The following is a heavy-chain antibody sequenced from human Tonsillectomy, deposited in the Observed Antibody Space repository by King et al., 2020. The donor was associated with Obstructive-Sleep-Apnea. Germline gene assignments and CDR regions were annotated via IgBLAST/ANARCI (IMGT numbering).Heavy chain of an antibody. CDR1: GGSISSCSYY. V-gene: IGHV4-39*07. D-gene: IGHD6-19*01. CDR2: IYYSGAT. Sequence: QLQESGPGLVKPSETLSLTCTVSGGSISSCSYYWGWIRQPPGKGLEWIGTIYYSGATYYNPSLKSRVTISVDTSKNQFSLKLSSVTAADTAIYYCARVVGIAVAGNFDYWGQGTLVTVSS. CDR3: ARVVGIAVAGNFDY. J-gene: IGHJ4*02.